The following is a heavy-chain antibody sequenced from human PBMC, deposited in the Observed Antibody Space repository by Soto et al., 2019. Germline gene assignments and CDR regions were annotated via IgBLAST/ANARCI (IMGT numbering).Heavy chain of an antibody. CDR2: ISYDGSNK. D-gene: IGHD5-12*01. J-gene: IGHJ4*02. Sequence: QVQLVESGGGVVQPGRSLRLSCAASGFTFSSYGMHWVRQAPGKGLEWVAVISYDGSNKYYADSVKGRFTISRDNSKNTLYLQMNSLRAEDTAVYYCAKVRARWLQLRGGFDYWGQGTLVTVSS. V-gene: IGHV3-30*18. CDR3: AKVRARWLQLRGGFDY. CDR1: GFTFSSYG.